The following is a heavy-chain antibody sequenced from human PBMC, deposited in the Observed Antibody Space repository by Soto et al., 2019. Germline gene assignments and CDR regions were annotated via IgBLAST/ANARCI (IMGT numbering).Heavy chain of an antibody. V-gene: IGHV4-4*02. D-gene: IGHD2-21*02. CDR3: AREIVTAGGNNYFDP. J-gene: IGHJ5*02. Sequence: SETLSLTCGVSGGTVASSHWWSWGRQSPGRGLEWIGNVYRTGGANFNPSLQSRVTFSVDKSNNQSSLRLTSVTAADTAVYFCAREIVTAGGNNYFDPWGPGTLVTVSS. CDR1: GGTVASSHW. CDR2: VYRTGGA.